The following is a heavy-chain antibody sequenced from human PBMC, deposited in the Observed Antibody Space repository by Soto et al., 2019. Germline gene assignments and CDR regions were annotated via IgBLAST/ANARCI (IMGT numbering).Heavy chain of an antibody. CDR1: GGSFSGYY. CDR2: INHSGST. J-gene: IGHJ2*01. CDR3: ACHFDYGHYPWYFDL. D-gene: IGHD4-17*01. Sequence: QVQLQQWGAGLLKPSETLSLTCAVYGGSFSGYYWSWISQPPGKGLEWIGEINHSGSTNYNPSLKSLVTRSVDTSKNQFSLKLSSVTAADTAVYYFACHFDYGHYPWYFDLWCRGTLVTVSS. V-gene: IGHV4-34*01.